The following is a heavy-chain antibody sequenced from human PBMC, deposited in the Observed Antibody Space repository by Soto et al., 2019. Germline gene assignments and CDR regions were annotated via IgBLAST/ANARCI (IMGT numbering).Heavy chain of an antibody. J-gene: IGHJ4*02. D-gene: IGHD3-16*01. V-gene: IGHV3-74*03. CDR1: GFTFSNYW. CDR3: ARDLGGPDY. Sequence: EVQLVESGGGSVQPGGSLRLSCAASGFTFSNYWMHWVRAAPGKGLVWVSRINNDGSNTAYADPVKGRFTISRDNAKNMLYLQMHSLRAEDTDVYYCARDLGGPDYWGQGTLVIVSS. CDR2: INNDGSNT.